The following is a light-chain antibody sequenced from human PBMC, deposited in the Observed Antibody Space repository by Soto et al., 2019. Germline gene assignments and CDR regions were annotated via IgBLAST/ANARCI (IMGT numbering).Light chain of an antibody. J-gene: IGKJ4*01. CDR2: DAS. CDR3: QQCSNWPLN. V-gene: IGKV3-11*01. CDR1: QSVNRY. Sequence: ELVLTPFPGTLFFSSGGKPTHSCWASQSVNRYLVWYQQKPGQAPRLLMYDASKRATGTPPRFSGSGSGTDFTLTISSLEPEDLADYYCQQCSNWPLNFGGGTKVDIK.